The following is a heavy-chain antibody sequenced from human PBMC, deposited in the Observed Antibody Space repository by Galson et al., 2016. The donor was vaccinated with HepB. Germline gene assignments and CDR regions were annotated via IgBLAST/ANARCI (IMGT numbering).Heavy chain of an antibody. CDR2: ISGSGGSP. CDR3: AKDIRSGFYSRWFDP. Sequence: SLRLSCAASGFTFSNYAMSWVRQAPGKGLEWVSAISGSGGSPYYADSVKGRFTISRDNSKNTLYLQMNSLRVEDTALYYCAKDIRSGFYSRWFDPWGQGTLVTVSS. J-gene: IGHJ5*02. D-gene: IGHD3-3*01. CDR1: GFTFSNYA. V-gene: IGHV3-23*01.